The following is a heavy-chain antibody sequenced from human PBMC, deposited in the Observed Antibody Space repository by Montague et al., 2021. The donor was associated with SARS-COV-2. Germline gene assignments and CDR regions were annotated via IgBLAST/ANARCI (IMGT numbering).Heavy chain of an antibody. CDR2: TYEGDTT. J-gene: IGHJ4*02. Sequence: SETLSLTCTVSGGSIRTTTFYWGRIRQSPGKGLEWIGYTYEGDTTYYNPSLKSRVAISLNTPNNQFALKITSLTVADTAIYDCVTPGKTAVAHQFDYWGPGILVTVSS. V-gene: IGHV4-39*06. CDR1: GGSIRTTTFY. D-gene: IGHD6-19*01. CDR3: VTPGKTAVAHQFDY.